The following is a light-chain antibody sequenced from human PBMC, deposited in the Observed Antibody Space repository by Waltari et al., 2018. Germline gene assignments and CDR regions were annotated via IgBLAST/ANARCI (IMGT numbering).Light chain of an antibody. Sequence: EVVLTQSPGTLSLSLWERATLSCRTIKSVFNNYLAWYQKKPGQAPRLIMYRASTRATGVPERFSGRGSGTDFTLTISRLEPEDFAVYYCQQYGGSPRTFGQGTKVEIK. V-gene: IGKV3-20*01. CDR2: RAS. CDR3: QQYGGSPRT. CDR1: KSVFNNY. J-gene: IGKJ1*01.